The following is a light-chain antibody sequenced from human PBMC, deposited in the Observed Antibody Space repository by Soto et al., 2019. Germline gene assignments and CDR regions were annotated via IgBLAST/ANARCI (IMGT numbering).Light chain of an antibody. CDR3: SSYTSISTYV. Sequence: LTQPASVSGSPGQSITISCTGTSSDVGGYNFVSWYQQHPDKAPKLMIYDVTNRPSGVSNRFSGSKSGNTASLTISGLQAEDEADYYCSSYTSISTYVFGTGTKVTVL. J-gene: IGLJ1*01. CDR1: SSDVGGYNF. CDR2: DVT. V-gene: IGLV2-14*01.